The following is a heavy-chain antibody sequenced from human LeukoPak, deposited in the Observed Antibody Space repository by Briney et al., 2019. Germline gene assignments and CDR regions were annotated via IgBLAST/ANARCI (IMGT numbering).Heavy chain of an antibody. D-gene: IGHD6-6*01. CDR3: ARGMYSSSYYFDY. Sequence: GGSLRLSCAASGFTFSSYGMSWVRQAPGKGLEWVSAITGTGHITYYADSVKGRFTISRDNSKNTLYLQMNSLRAEDTAVYYCARGMYSSSYYFDYWGQGTLVTVSS. J-gene: IGHJ4*02. CDR1: GFTFSSYG. CDR2: ITGTGHIT. V-gene: IGHV3-23*01.